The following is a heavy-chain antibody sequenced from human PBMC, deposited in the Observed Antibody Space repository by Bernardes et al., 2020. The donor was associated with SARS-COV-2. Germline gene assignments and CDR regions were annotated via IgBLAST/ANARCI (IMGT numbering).Heavy chain of an antibody. D-gene: IGHD3-10*01. CDR1: GYTFTGYY. CDR2: INPNSGGT. Sequence: ASAKASCKAFGYTFTGYYMDWVRQAPGQGLEWMGWINPNSGGTNYAQKFQGRVTMTRDTSISTAYMELSRLRSDDTAVYYCARDNMPIYYGSGSYYDNWFDPWGQGTLVTVSS. J-gene: IGHJ5*02. CDR3: ARDNMPIYYGSGSYYDNWFDP. V-gene: IGHV1-2*02.